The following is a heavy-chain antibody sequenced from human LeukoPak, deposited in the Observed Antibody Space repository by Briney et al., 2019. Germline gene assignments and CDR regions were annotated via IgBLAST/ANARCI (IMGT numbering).Heavy chain of an antibody. Sequence: GGSLRLSCAASGFTFSSYAMHWVRQAPGKGLEWVAVISYDGSNKYYADSVKGRFTISRDNSKNTLYLQMNSLRAEDTAVYYCARDPHYYGSGNHDYWGQGTLVTVSS. D-gene: IGHD3-10*01. V-gene: IGHV3-30-3*01. CDR2: ISYDGSNK. CDR3: ARDPHYYGSGNHDY. CDR1: GFTFSSYA. J-gene: IGHJ4*02.